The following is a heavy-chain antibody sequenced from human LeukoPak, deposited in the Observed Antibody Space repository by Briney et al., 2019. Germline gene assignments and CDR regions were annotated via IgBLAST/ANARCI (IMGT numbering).Heavy chain of an antibody. V-gene: IGHV3-23*01. CDR1: GFTFSSYA. CDR2: ISGSGGST. CDR3: AKDGGGYYGSYFDY. J-gene: IGHJ4*02. Sequence: HPGGSLRLSCAASGFTFSSYAMSWVRQAPGKGLEWVSAISGSGGSTYHADSVKGRFTISRDNSKNTLYLQMNSLRAEDTAVYYCAKDGGGYYGSYFDYWGQGTLVTVSS. D-gene: IGHD3-22*01.